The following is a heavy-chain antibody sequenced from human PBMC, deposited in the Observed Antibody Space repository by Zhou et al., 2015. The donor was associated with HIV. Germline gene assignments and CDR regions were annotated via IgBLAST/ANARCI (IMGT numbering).Heavy chain of an antibody. Sequence: QVQLVQSGGEVKKPGSSVKVSCKASGGSFSSSAITWLRQAPGQVLEWMGGIIPISGTVHYAQKFQGRVTIIADESTTTAYMELSSLRSEDTAVYYCARGIAVAGSQGNWFDPWGQGTLVTVSS. CDR2: IIPISGTV. J-gene: IGHJ5*02. V-gene: IGHV1-69*01. CDR3: ARGIAVAGSQGNWFDP. D-gene: IGHD6-19*01. CDR1: GGSFSSSA.